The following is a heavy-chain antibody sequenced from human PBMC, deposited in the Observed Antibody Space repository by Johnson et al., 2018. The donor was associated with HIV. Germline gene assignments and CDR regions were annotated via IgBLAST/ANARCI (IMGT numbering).Heavy chain of an antibody. CDR2: IRKVGGNK. D-gene: IGHD3-10*01. CDR3: AKVSGGGIVRWDI. Sequence: QMQLVESGGDLVQPGRSLRLSCAASGFTVSSSYMSWVRQAPGKGRNWLQFIRKVGGNKYNPASLKGGFTISRDNSKNTLYLQRTSLRAEDTAVYYCAKVSGGGIVRWDIWGQGTMVTVSS. CDR1: GFTVSSSY. V-gene: IGHV3-30*02. J-gene: IGHJ3*02.